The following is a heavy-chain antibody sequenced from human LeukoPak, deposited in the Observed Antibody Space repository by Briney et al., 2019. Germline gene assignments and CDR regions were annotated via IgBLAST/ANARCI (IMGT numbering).Heavy chain of an antibody. J-gene: IGHJ3*02. D-gene: IGHD4-17*01. Sequence: SVKVSCKASGGPFNIFPISWVRQAPGQGLEWMGRIIPILGIANYAHKFQGRVTITADRSTSTAYMELTSLRSDDTAVYYCARASNIMTPGGHDAFDIWGQGTMVTVSS. V-gene: IGHV1-69*04. CDR1: GGPFNIFP. CDR2: IIPILGIA. CDR3: ARASNIMTPGGHDAFDI.